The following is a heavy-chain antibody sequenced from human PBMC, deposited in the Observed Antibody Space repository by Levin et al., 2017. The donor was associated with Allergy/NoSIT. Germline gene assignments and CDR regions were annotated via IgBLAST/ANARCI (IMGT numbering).Heavy chain of an antibody. CDR2: VSPTSTYI. V-gene: IGHV3-21*01. Sequence: PGGSLRLSCAASGFTFSSYTMTWVRQAPGKGLEWVSSVSPTSTYIHYADSLKGRFTISRDNAKNSLYLQLTGLRAEDTAVYYCARGEVSSCWSGSSGDFYDYWGQGVLLTVSS. CDR3: ARGEVSSCWSGSSGDFYDY. CDR1: GFTFSSYT. D-gene: IGHD3-3*01. J-gene: IGHJ4*02.